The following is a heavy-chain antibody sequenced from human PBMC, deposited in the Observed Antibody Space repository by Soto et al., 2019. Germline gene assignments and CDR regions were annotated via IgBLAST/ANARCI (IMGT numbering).Heavy chain of an antibody. Sequence: AETLSLTCTVSGGSISSYYWSWIRQPPGKGLEWIGYIYYSGSTNYNPPLKSRVTISVDTSKNQFSLKLSSVTAADTAVYYCARDLYDYYYYGMDVWGQGTTVTVSS. CDR3: ARDLYDYYYYGMDV. D-gene: IGHD2-2*01. CDR2: IYYSGST. V-gene: IGHV4-59*01. J-gene: IGHJ6*02. CDR1: GGSISSYY.